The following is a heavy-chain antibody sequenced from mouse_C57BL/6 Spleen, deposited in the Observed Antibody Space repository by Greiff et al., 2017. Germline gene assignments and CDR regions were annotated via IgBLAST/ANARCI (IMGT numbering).Heavy chain of an antibody. Sequence: VQLMESGAELVRPGASVTLSCKASGYTFTDYEMHWVKQTPVHGLEWIGAIDPETGGTAYNQKFKGKAILTADKSSSTAYMELRSLTSEDSAVYYCTRYNYSNYGADYWGQGTTLTVSS. J-gene: IGHJ2*01. V-gene: IGHV1-15*01. CDR3: TRYNYSNYGADY. CDR2: IDPETGGT. CDR1: GYTFTDYE. D-gene: IGHD2-5*01.